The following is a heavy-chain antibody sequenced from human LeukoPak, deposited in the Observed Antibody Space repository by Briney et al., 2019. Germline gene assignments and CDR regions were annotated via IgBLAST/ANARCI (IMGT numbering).Heavy chain of an antibody. CDR1: GGTFSSYA. V-gene: IGHV1-69*06. D-gene: IGHD2-15*01. J-gene: IGHJ3*02. Sequence: SVKVSCKASGGTFSSYAISWVRQAPGQGLEEMGGMVAIFGRANYAQKFQGRVTITADKSTSTAYMELSSLRSEDTAVYYCARGGALGYCSGGSCYSGVEAFDIWGQGTMVTVSS. CDR2: MVAIFGRA. CDR3: ARGGALGYCSGGSCYSGVEAFDI.